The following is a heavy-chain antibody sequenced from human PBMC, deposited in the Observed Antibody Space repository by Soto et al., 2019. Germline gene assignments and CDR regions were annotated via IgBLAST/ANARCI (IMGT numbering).Heavy chain of an antibody. V-gene: IGHV3-23*01. CDR2: ISASGGNT. D-gene: IGHD3-9*01. Sequence: EVQLLESGGGLVQPGESLRLSCAASGFTFTTFAMNWVRQAPGKGLEWVSVISASGGNTYYSDSVEGRFTVSRDNSKDTLYLQMNSLRAEDTAVYYCAKAMAQYYEIFAGRSGGGMDVWGQGTTVTVSS. CDR3: AKAMAQYYEIFAGRSGGGMDV. CDR1: GFTFTTFA. J-gene: IGHJ6*02.